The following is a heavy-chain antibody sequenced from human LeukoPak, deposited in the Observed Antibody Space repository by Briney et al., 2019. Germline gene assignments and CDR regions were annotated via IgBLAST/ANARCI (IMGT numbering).Heavy chain of an antibody. CDR1: GGSISSYY. J-gene: IGHJ4*02. CDR2: IYYSGST. CDR3: ARVLGSGSYYLYYFDY. V-gene: IGHV4-59*01. D-gene: IGHD3-10*01. Sequence: SETLSLTCTVSGGSISSYYWSWIRQPPGKGLEWIGYIYYSGSTNYNPSLKSRVTISVDTSKNQFSLKLSSVTAADTAVYYRARVLGSGSYYLYYFDYWGQGTLVTVSS.